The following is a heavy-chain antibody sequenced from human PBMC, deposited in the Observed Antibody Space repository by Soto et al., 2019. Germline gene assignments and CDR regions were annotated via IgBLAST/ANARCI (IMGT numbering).Heavy chain of an antibody. D-gene: IGHD6-19*01. CDR1: GFNFPTFW. CDR3: ARRTSGYFGY. Sequence: GESLKISCKHSGFNFPTFWIAWVRQMPGKGLEWMGTIYPDDSDTRYSPSFQGQVTISADKSIQTAYLQWGSLKASDSALYYCARRTSGYFGYWGQGALVTVSS. J-gene: IGHJ4*02. CDR2: IYPDDSDT. V-gene: IGHV5-51*01.